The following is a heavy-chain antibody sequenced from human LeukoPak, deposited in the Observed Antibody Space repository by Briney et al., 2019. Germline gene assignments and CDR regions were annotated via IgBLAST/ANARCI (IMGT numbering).Heavy chain of an antibody. V-gene: IGHV3-7*01. CDR3: AREHWVRSHTKTPLVLYYYYHGMDV. CDR2: IKQDGSEK. J-gene: IGHJ6*02. CDR1: GFTFSSYW. D-gene: IGHD7-27*01. Sequence: GGSLRLSCAASGFTFSSYWMSWVRQAPGKGLEWVANIKQDGSEKYYVDSVKGRFTISRDNAKNSLYLQMNSLRAEDTAVYYCAREHWVRSHTKTPLVLYYYYHGMDVWGQGTTVIVSS.